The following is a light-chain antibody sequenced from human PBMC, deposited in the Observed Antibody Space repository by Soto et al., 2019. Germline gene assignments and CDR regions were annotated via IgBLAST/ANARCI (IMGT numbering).Light chain of an antibody. V-gene: IGKV3-15*01. Sequence: EIVVTHSPATLSVSPGERATLSCRASQSVGNNFAWYQQKPGQAPRLLIFATSTRATGVPARFSGSGSGTEFTLTISGLQSEDFAVYYCQQYGDWPLTVGGGAKVE. CDR2: ATS. CDR1: QSVGNN. J-gene: IGKJ4*01. CDR3: QQYGDWPLT.